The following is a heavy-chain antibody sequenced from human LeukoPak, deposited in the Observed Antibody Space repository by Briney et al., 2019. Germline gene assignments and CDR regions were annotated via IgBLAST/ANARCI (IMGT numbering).Heavy chain of an antibody. Sequence: PSETLSLTCTVSGYPIRSGHYWGWIRQPPGKGLEWIGNIFHSENTYYNPSLKSRVTISLDTSKNHFSLKVSSVTAADTAVYYCAREYLEYGSGNDYFDYWGQGTLVTVSS. J-gene: IGHJ4*02. CDR3: AREYLEYGSGNDYFDY. V-gene: IGHV4-38-2*02. D-gene: IGHD3-10*01. CDR1: GYPIRSGHY. CDR2: IFHSENT.